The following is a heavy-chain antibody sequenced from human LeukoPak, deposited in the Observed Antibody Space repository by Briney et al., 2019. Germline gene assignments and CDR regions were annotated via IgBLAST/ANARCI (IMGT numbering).Heavy chain of an antibody. D-gene: IGHD3-22*01. Sequence: PGGSLRLSCAASGFTVSSNYMSWVRQAPGKGLEWVSVIYSGGSTYYADSVKGRFTISRDNSKNTLYLQMNSLRAEDTAVYYCARARSYYDSSGFTNWGQGTLVTVSS. CDR3: ARARSYYDSSGFTN. CDR2: IYSGGST. CDR1: GFTVSSNY. V-gene: IGHV3-53*01. J-gene: IGHJ4*02.